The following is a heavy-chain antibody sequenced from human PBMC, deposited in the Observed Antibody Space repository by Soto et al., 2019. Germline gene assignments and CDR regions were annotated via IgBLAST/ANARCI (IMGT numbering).Heavy chain of an antibody. D-gene: IGHD2-15*01. V-gene: IGHV1-58*02. CDR1: GFTFTSSA. Sequence: GASVKVSCKASGFTFTSSAMQWVRQARGQRLEWIGWIVVGSGNTNYAQKFQERVTITRDMSTSTAYMELSSLRSEDTAVYYCAAGPGAGYCSGGSCYSFGAFDIWGQGTMVTVSS. CDR2: IVVGSGNT. J-gene: IGHJ3*02. CDR3: AAGPGAGYCSGGSCYSFGAFDI.